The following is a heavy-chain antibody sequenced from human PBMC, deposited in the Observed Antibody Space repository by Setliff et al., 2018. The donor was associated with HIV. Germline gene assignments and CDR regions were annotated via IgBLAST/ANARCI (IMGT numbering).Heavy chain of an antibody. CDR2: ISSSSSYI. V-gene: IGHV3-21*01. J-gene: IGHJ4*02. CDR1: GFTFSSYS. Sequence: PGGSLRLSCAASGFTFSSYSMNWVRQAPGKGLEWVSSISSSSSYIYYADSVKGRFTISRDNAKNSLYLQMDSLRAEDTAVYYCARGAPTMLTVVVNLDYWGQGTLVTVSS. D-gene: IGHD3-22*01. CDR3: ARGAPTMLTVVVNLDY.